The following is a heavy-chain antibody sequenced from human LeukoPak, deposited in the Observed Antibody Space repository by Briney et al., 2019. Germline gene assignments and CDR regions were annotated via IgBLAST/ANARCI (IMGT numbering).Heavy chain of an antibody. CDR2: ISAYNGNT. D-gene: IGHD2-2*02. J-gene: IGHJ5*02. CDR3: ARAGDCSSTSCYREGWFDP. CDR1: GYTFTSYG. Sequence: GASVKVSCKASGYTFTSYGISWVRQAPGQGLEWMGWISAYNGNTNYAQKLQGRVTMTTDTSTSTAYMELRSLRSDDTAVYYCARAGDCSSTSCYREGWFDPWGQGTLVTVSS. V-gene: IGHV1-18*04.